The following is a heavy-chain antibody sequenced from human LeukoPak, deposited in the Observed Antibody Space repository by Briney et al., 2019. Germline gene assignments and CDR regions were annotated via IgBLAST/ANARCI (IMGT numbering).Heavy chain of an antibody. CDR2: FDPEDGET. D-gene: IGHD2-2*01. CDR3: ATVGGYCSSTSCPAQYDY. CDR1: GYTLTELS. J-gene: IGHJ4*02. V-gene: IGHV1-24*01. Sequence: ASVKVSCKVSGYTLTELSMHWVRQAPGKGLEWMGGFDPEDGETIYAQKFQGRVTMTEDTSTDTAYMELSSLRSEDTAVYYCATVGGYCSSTSCPAQYDYWGQGTLVTVSS.